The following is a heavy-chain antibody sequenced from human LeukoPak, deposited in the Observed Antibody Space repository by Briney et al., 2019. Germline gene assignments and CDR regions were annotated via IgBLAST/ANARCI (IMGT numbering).Heavy chain of an antibody. CDR2: ISGRDDST. V-gene: IGHV3-23*01. J-gene: IGHJ4*02. CDR3: AKWGDYDVLTGYYDSDY. CDR1: GFSFSNYA. D-gene: IGHD3-9*01. Sequence: GGSVRLSCAASGFSFSNYAMSWVRQVPGKGLEWVSAISGRDDSTYYADSVKGRFTISRDTSKNTLYLQMNSLRAEDTAVYYCAKWGDYDVLTGYYDSDYWGQVTLVTVSS.